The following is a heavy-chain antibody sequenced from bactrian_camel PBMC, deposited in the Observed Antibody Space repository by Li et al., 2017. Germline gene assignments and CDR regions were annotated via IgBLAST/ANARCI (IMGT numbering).Heavy chain of an antibody. Sequence: HVQLVESGGESVQPGGSLRVSCYVSGRRGNNYSTAWFRQAPGKEREGVAAIDSDGDTQYADSAKGRFTISQDNAKPMLYLQMNALKPEDTAMYYCAANSVCLPATIATIDSVYDYNYSGQGTQVTVS. CDR1: GRRGNNYS. CDR3: AANSVCLPATIATIDSVYDYNY. CDR2: IDSDGDT. V-gene: IGHV3S53*01. D-gene: IGHD4*01. J-gene: IGHJ4*01.